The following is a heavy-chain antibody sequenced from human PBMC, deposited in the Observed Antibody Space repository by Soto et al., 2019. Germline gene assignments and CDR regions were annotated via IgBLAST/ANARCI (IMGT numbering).Heavy chain of an antibody. J-gene: IGHJ5*02. CDR3: ARSVFP. CDR2: IYHSGST. V-gene: IGHV4-30-2*01. Sequence: SETLSLTCAVSCGSISSGGYSWSWIRQPPGKGLEWIGYIYHSGSTYYNPSLKSRVTISVDRSKNQFSLKLSSVTAADTAIYYCARSVFPWGQGTLVTVS. CDR1: CGSISSGGYS.